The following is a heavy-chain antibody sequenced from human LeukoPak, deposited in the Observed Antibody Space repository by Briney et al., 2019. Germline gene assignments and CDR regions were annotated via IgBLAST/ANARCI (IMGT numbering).Heavy chain of an antibody. V-gene: IGHV3-66*02. Sequence: GGSLRLSCAASGFTVNNNFMSWVRQAPGEGLEWVSVIYSGGSTYYADSVEGRFTISRDNSKNTLYLQMNSLRAEDTAVYYCARAPDYSNYVFFDYWGQGTLVTVSS. CDR1: GFTVNNNF. CDR3: ARAPDYSNYVFFDY. CDR2: IYSGGST. J-gene: IGHJ4*02. D-gene: IGHD4-11*01.